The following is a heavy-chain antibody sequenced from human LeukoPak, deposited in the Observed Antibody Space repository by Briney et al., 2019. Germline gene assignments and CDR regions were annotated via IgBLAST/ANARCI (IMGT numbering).Heavy chain of an antibody. CDR3: ARESYYDFWSGYYSGYYFDY. J-gene: IGHJ4*02. D-gene: IGHD3-3*01. V-gene: IGHV3-30*04. CDR1: GFTFSRYA. CDR2: ISYDGSNK. Sequence: GRSLRLSCATSGFTFSRYAMHWVRQAPGKGLEWVAVISYDGSNKYYADSVKGRFTISRDNSKNTLYLQMNSLRAEDTAVYYCARESYYDFWSGYYSGYYFDYWGQGTLVTVSS.